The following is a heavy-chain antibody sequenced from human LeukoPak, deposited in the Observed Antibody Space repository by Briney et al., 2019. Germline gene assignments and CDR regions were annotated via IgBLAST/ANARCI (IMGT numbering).Heavy chain of an antibody. CDR3: ARGTDSSGFYNSYFDP. J-gene: IGHJ5*02. CDR2: IYSSGTT. V-gene: IGHV4-4*07. Sequence: PSETLSLTCTVSGGAISGFYWNWIRQPAGKGLEWIGRIYSSGTTNYNPSLKSRVTMSVDTYKNQFSLRLNSVTAADTAVYYCARGTDSSGFYNSYFDPWGQGTLVTVSS. D-gene: IGHD3-22*01. CDR1: GGAISGFY.